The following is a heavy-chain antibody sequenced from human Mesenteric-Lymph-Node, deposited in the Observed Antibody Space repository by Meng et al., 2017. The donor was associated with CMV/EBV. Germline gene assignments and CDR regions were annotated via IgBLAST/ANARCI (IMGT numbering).Heavy chain of an antibody. V-gene: IGHV1-3*04. CDR2: INTGNGDT. D-gene: IGHD6-19*01. CDR3: ARDDSSGWFPTHFFDF. J-gene: IGHJ4*02. CDR1: YNFDNYP. Sequence: YNFDNYPMHWVRQAPGQRLEWIGWINTGNGDTKYSQKLQGRVTISRDTSASTAYMELRSLRSEDTAVFYCARDDSSGWFPTHFFDFWGQGTLVTVSS.